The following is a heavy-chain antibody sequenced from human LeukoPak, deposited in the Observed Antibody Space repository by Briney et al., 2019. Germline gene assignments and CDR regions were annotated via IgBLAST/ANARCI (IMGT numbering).Heavy chain of an antibody. CDR2: ISSSSSYI. V-gene: IGHV3-21*01. Sequence: GGSLRLSCAASGFTFSSYSMNWVRQAPGKGLEWVSSISSSSSYIYYADSVKGRFTISRDNAKNSLYLQMNSLRAEDTAVYYCARVSVGFLEWLSPQIDYYGMDVWGQGTTVTVSS. CDR3: ARVSVGFLEWLSPQIDYYGMDV. J-gene: IGHJ6*02. CDR1: GFTFSSYS. D-gene: IGHD3-3*01.